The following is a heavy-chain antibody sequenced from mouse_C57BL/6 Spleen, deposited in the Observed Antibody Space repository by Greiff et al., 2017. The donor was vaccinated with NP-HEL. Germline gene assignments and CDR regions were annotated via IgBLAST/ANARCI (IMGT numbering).Heavy chain of an antibody. CDR2: ISDGGSYT. Sequence: EVHLVESGGGLVKPGGSLKLSCAASGFTFSSYAMSWVRQTPEKRLEWVATISDGGSYTYYPDNVKGRFTISRDNAKNNLYLQMSHLKSEDTAMYYCARDPGELFDYWGQGTTLTVSS. V-gene: IGHV5-4*01. CDR3: ARDPGELFDY. CDR1: GFTFSSYA. D-gene: IGHD1-3*01. J-gene: IGHJ2*01.